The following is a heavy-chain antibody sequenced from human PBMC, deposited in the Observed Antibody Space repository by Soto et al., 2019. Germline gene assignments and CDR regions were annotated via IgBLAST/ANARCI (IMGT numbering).Heavy chain of an antibody. CDR2: ISKDGSKK. D-gene: IGHD3-10*01. CDR3: ATPSGYYFGLGSHDEASDM. CDR1: GFMFSGFG. Sequence: QVQLVESGGGVVQPGRSLRLSCAASGFMFSGFGMHWVRQAPGKGLQWGAGISKDGSKKYYADSVKGRFTISRDNSKKTLYLQMNSLRAEDTAVYYCATPSGYYFGLGSHDEASDMWGQGTGVTVFS. J-gene: IGHJ3*02. V-gene: IGHV3-30*03.